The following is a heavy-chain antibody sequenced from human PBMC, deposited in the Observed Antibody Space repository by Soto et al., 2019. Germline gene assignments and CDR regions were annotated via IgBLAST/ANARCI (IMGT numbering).Heavy chain of an antibody. D-gene: IGHD4-17*01. CDR3: ARGHSTVTTFGNWFDP. CDR1: GGSISSGGYS. V-gene: IGHV4-30-2*01. Sequence: SETLSLTCAVSGGSISSGGYSWSWIRQPPGKGLEWIGYIYHSGSTYYNPSLKSRVTISVDRSKNQFSLKLSSVTAADTAVYYCARGHSTVTTFGNWFDPWGQGTLVTVS. J-gene: IGHJ5*02. CDR2: IYHSGST.